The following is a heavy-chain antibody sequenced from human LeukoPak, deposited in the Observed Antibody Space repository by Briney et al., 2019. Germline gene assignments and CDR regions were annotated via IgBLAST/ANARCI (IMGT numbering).Heavy chain of an antibody. CDR2: MNPNSGNT. CDR1: GYTFTSYD. V-gene: IGHV1-8*01. Sequence: ASVKVSCKASGYTFTSYDIKWVRQATGQGLEWMGWMNPNSGNTGYAQKFQGRVTMTRNTSISTAYMELSSLRSEDTAVYYCARLTADCSGGSCYFYFDYWGQGTLVTVSS. J-gene: IGHJ4*02. D-gene: IGHD2-15*01. CDR3: ARLTADCSGGSCYFYFDY.